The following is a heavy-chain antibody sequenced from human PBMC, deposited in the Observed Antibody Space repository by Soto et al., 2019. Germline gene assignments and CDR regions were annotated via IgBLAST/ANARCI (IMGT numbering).Heavy chain of an antibody. CDR3: APGGIVAVPAALSSYDDYTNYRFDS. J-gene: IGHJ4*02. CDR2: TIPMFAAT. CDR1: GGSFSDFA. V-gene: IGHV1-69*06. D-gene: IGHD4-4*01. Sequence: QVQLAQSGAEVRKPGSSVKVSCRASGGSFSDFAFSWVRQAPGQGLEWMGGTIPMFAATKYAQRFQGRITIHPDTSTRTVYLALSSLTSDDSAVYYLAPGGIVAVPAALSSYDDYTNYRFDSWGQGTLVSVSS.